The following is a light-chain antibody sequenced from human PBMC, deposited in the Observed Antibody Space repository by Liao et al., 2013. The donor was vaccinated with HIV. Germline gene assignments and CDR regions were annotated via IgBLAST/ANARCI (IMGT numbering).Light chain of an antibody. J-gene: IGLJ2*01. CDR3: QAWDSSTEVL. CDR1: ALPKQY. CDR2: KDS. V-gene: IGLV3-25*02. Sequence: SYELTQPPSVSVSPGQTARITCSGDALPKQYAYWYQQKPGQAPVLVIYKDSERPSGIPERFSGSNSGNTATLTISGTQAMDEADYYCQAWDSSTEVLFGGGTKLTVL.